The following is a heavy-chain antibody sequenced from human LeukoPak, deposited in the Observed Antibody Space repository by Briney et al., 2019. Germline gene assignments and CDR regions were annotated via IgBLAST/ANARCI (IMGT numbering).Heavy chain of an antibody. V-gene: IGHV4-59*01. CDR2: IYYSGST. J-gene: IGHJ5*02. CDR1: GDSTNTYF. D-gene: IGHD5-18*01. Sequence: SETLSLTCTMSGDSTNTYFWSWIRQPPGKGLEWIGYIYYSGSTNYNPSLKSRVTISVDTSKNQFSLKLSSVTAADTAVYYCARGGGYSYGYDNWFDPWGQGTLVTVSS. CDR3: ARGGGYSYGYDNWFDP.